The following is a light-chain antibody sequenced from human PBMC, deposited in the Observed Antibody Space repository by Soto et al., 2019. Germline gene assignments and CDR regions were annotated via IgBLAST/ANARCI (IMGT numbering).Light chain of an antibody. Sequence: ETVLAQSPATLSLSPGESATRSCRASQSVSTYLAWYQQKPGQAPRLLIYDASNRVTGIPARFRGSGSGTDFTLTVSSLEPDDFAVYYCQHYNNWLGTFGGGTKVDIK. J-gene: IGKJ4*01. V-gene: IGKV3-11*01. CDR3: QHYNNWLGT. CDR1: QSVSTY. CDR2: DAS.